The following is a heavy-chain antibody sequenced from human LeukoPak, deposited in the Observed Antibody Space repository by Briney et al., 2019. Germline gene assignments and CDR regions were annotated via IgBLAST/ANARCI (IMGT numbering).Heavy chain of an antibody. Sequence: PGGSLRLSCAASGFTVNNYYMTWVPQAPGKGLECVSILYSGGMTYYADSVKGRFTISTDTSKNTVNLQMNSLRAEDTAIYYCARMFGGNYYGYYFDYWGQGSMLTVSS. CDR1: GFTVNNYY. CDR2: LYSGGMT. V-gene: IGHV3-53*01. CDR3: ARMFGGNYYGYYFDY. D-gene: IGHD1-26*01. J-gene: IGHJ4*02.